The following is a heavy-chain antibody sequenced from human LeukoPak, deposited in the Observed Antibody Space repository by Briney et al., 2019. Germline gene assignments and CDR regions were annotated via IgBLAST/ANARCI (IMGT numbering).Heavy chain of an antibody. D-gene: IGHD1/OR15-1a*01. V-gene: IGHV1-8*01. J-gene: IGHJ4*02. CDR1: GYTFTNFD. CDR3: ARAPMGTAPLY. CDR2: MNPVSGKA. Sequence: ASVNVSCKASGYTFTNFDINWVRQAPGQGLEWMGWMNPVSGKAGSAQKFQGRVTLTRDTSISTAYMEVSSLRFDDTAFYYCARAPMGTAPLYWGQGTLVTVSS.